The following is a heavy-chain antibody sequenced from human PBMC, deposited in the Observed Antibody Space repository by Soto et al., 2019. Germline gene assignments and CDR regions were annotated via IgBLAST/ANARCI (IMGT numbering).Heavy chain of an antibody. D-gene: IGHD3-16*01. CDR3: ARGRGTYGYGVFGMDV. J-gene: IGHJ6*02. CDR1: GGSISSGAYY. CDR2: IFYTGSI. Sequence: QVQLQESGPGLVKPSQTLSLICTVSGGSISSGAYYWTWIRQYPGKGLEWIGHIFYTGSIYYNPSLKSRLTISEDTSNNQFSLQLNSVTAADTAVYYCARGRGTYGYGVFGMDVWGQGVTVSVS. V-gene: IGHV4-31*03.